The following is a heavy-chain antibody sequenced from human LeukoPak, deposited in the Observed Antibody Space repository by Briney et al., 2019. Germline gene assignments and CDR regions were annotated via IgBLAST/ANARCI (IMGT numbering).Heavy chain of an antibody. V-gene: IGHV5-51*01. CDR3: ARSANTAMTKLPFDY. D-gene: IGHD5-18*01. J-gene: IGHJ4*02. CDR2: IYPGDSDT. Sequence: GESLKISCKGSGYSFTSYWIGWVRQMPGKGLEWMGIIYPGDSDTRYSPSFQGQVTISADKSISTAYLQWSSLKASDTAMYYCARSANTAMTKLPFDYWGQGTLVTVSS. CDR1: GYSFTSYW.